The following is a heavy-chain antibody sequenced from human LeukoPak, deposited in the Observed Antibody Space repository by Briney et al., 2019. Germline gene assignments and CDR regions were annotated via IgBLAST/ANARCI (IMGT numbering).Heavy chain of an antibody. D-gene: IGHD2-2*01. V-gene: IGHV3-9*01. Sequence: GGSLRLSCAASGFTFDDYAMHWVRQAPGKGLEWVSGISWNSGSIGYADSVKGRFTISRDNAKNSLYLQMNSLRAEDTALYYCARAELGYCSSTSCYLTAVIAFDIWGQGTMVTVSS. CDR1: GFTFDDYA. J-gene: IGHJ3*02. CDR2: ISWNSGSI. CDR3: ARAELGYCSSTSCYLTAVIAFDI.